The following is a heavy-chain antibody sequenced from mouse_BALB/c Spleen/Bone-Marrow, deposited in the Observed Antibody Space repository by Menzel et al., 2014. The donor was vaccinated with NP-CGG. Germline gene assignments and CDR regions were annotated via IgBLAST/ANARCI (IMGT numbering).Heavy chain of an antibody. CDR2: ISSGGNYT. CDR3: VRAYGSSYAMDY. J-gene: IGHJ4*01. V-gene: IGHV5-9-4*01. CDR1: GFTFSSYA. Sequence: EVNLVESGGGLVKPGGSLKLSCAASGFTFSSYAMSWVRQSPEKRLEWVAEISSGGNYTYYPDTVTGRFTISRDNAKNILYLEMSSLRSDDTAMYYGVRAYGSSYAMDYWGQGTSVTVSS. D-gene: IGHD1-1*01.